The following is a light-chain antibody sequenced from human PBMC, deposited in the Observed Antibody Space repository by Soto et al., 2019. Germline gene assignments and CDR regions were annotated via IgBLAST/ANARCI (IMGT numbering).Light chain of an antibody. J-gene: IGLJ2*01. V-gene: IGLV2-14*01. CDR1: GSDIGGYNY. CDR2: DVN. CDR3: SSYTSTSTLVV. Sequence: QSALTQPASVSGSLGQSITISCTGTGSDIGGYNYVSWYQQHPGKAPKLMIYDVNNRPSGVSRRFSGSKSGNTASLTISGLQGDDEADYYCSSYTSTSTLVVFGGGTQLTVL.